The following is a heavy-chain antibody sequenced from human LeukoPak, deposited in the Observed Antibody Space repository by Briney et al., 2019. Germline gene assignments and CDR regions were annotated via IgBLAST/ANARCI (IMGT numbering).Heavy chain of an antibody. CDR1: GFTFNNYA. V-gene: IGHV3-23*01. CDR3: AKDRFGSGSPNWFGP. CDR2: ISGSSGNI. J-gene: IGHJ5*02. D-gene: IGHD3-10*01. Sequence: GGPLRLSCTASGFTFNNYAMSWVRQAPGKGLKWVAAISGSSGNIFYADSLKGRFTISRDNSKNTLFLNMTSLRADDTAVYYCAKDRFGSGSPNWFGPWGQGTLVTVSS.